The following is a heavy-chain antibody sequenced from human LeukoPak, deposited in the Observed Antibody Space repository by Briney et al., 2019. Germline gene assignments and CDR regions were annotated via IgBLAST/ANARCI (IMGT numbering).Heavy chain of an antibody. J-gene: IGHJ2*01. CDR3: ARGGFSGGILRYFDL. Sequence: PSETPSLTCTVSGASFNIYYWSWIRQPPGKGLEWIGYIYYSGTTNYNPSLKSRVTISVDTSKNQFSLNLRSVTAADTAVYYCARGGFSGGILRYFDLWGRGALVTVPS. CDR1: GASFNIYY. D-gene: IGHD2-15*01. CDR2: IYYSGTT. V-gene: IGHV4-59*01.